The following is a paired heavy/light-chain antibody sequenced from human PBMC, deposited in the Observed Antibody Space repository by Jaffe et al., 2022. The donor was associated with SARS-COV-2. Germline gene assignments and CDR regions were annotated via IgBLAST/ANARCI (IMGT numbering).Heavy chain of an antibody. D-gene: IGHD1-26*01. V-gene: IGHV3-7*01. CDR3: ARAISGAFDI. J-gene: IGHJ3*02. CDR1: GFTFSNHW. Sequence: EVQLVESGGGLVQPGGSLRLSCAASGFTFSNHWMTWVRQVPGKGLEWVANTREDGSGSTYVDSVKGRFTISRDNARNSLFLQMTSLRVEDTALYYCARAISGAFDIWGQGTMVTVSS. CDR2: TREDGSGS.
Light chain of an antibody. V-gene: IGKV2-28*01. CDR1: QSLPHSNGNTY. CDR3: MQGHQTPIT. CDR2: LGS. J-gene: IGKJ5*01. Sequence: DIVMTQSPLSLPVAPGEAASISCRSSQSLPHSNGNTYLDWYVQKPGQSPQLLISLGSIRASGVPDRFSGSGSGTDFTLKISRVEAEDVGLYYCMQGHQTPITFGQGTRLEIK.